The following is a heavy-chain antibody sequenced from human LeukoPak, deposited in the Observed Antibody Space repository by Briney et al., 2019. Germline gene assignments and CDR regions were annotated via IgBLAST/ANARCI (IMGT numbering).Heavy chain of an antibody. CDR2: IYYSGST. Sequence: SETLSLTCTVSGGSISSSSYYWGWIRQPPGKGLEWIGSIYYSGSTYYNPSLKSRVTISVDTSKNQFSLKLSSVTAADTAVYYCARRSWFGDYDYWGQGTLVTVSS. CDR3: ARRSWFGDYDY. J-gene: IGHJ4*02. CDR1: GGSISSSSYY. D-gene: IGHD3-10*01. V-gene: IGHV4-39*01.